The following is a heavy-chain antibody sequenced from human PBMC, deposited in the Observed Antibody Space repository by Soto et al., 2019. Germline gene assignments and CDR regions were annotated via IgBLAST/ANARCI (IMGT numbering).Heavy chain of an antibody. D-gene: IGHD2-2*01. CDR1: GGSITGGSISTTTYY. CDR2: FFIGGNT. J-gene: IGHJ4*02. CDR3: ARVPDY. V-gene: IGHV4-39*07. Sequence: PSETLSLTCTVSGGSITGGSISTTTYYWGWMRQPPGKGLEWIASFFIGGNTYYNPSLKSRVTTSVDMSKNQFSLKLSSVTAADTAVYYCARVPDYWGQGTLVTVSS.